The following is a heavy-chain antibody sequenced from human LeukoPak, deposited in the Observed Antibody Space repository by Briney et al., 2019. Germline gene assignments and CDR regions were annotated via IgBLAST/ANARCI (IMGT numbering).Heavy chain of an antibody. V-gene: IGHV3-7*01. CDR2: MNQDGSHI. CDR3: ARDLVTTIVVPYDF. J-gene: IGHJ4*02. Sequence: GGSLRLSCAASGFTFSNYWMSWVRQAPAKGLEWVANMNQDGSHIYYADSAKGRFTISRDNAKNSLYLQLDSLRAEDTAVYYCARDLVTTIVVPYDFWGQGTLLTVSP. D-gene: IGHD3-22*01. CDR1: GFTFSNYW.